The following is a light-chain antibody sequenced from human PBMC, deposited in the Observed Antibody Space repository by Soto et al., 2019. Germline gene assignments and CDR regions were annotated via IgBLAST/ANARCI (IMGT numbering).Light chain of an antibody. CDR1: QSVSSN. V-gene: IGKV3-15*01. J-gene: IGKJ3*01. CDR3: QHSFT. CDR2: GAS. Sequence: EIVMTQSPATLSVSPGERATLSCRASQSVSSNLAWYQQKPGQAPRLLIYGASTRATGIPARFSGSGSGTEFTLPISSLQSEDFAVYYCQHSFTFGPGTKVDIK.